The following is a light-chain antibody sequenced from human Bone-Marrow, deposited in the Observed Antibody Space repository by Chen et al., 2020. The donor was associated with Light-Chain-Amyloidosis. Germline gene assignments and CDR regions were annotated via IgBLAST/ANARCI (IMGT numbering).Light chain of an antibody. V-gene: IGLV6-57*01. CDR2: EDD. Sequence: NFMLTQPHSVSESPGKTVIISCTRSSGSIAINYVQWYQQRPCSSPTTVIYEDDQRPSGVPDRFSGSIDRSSNSASLTISGLKTEDEADYYCQSYQGSSQGVFGGGTKLTVL. CDR3: QSYQGSSQGV. J-gene: IGLJ3*02. CDR1: SGSIAINY.